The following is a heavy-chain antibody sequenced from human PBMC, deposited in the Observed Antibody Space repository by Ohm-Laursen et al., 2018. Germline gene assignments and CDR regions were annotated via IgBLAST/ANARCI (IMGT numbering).Heavy chain of an antibody. CDR3: ARDRAYCGAGICYQSLLR. Sequence: ASVKVSCKASGYTFTRHYMHWVRQAPGQGLEWMGIINPSGGSTSYAQKFQGRVTMTRDTSTSTVYMELSSLRSEDTAVYYCARDRAYCGAGICYQSLLRWGQGTLVTVSS. CDR2: INPSGGST. D-gene: IGHD2-21*01. CDR1: GYTFTRHY. V-gene: IGHV1-46*01. J-gene: IGHJ1*01.